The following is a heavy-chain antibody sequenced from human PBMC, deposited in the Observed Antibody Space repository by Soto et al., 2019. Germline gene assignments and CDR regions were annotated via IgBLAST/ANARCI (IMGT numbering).Heavy chain of an antibody. CDR2: IWYDGSNK. CDR1: GFTFSSYG. D-gene: IGHD3-10*01. J-gene: IGHJ4*02. CDR3: ARDRVTEGNYFDY. Sequence: LRLSCAASGFTFSSYGMHWVRQAPGKGLEWVAIIWYDGSNKYYVDSVKGRFTISRDNSKNTLYLQMNSLRAEDTAVYYCARDRVTEGNYFDYWGQGTLVTVSS. V-gene: IGHV3-33*01.